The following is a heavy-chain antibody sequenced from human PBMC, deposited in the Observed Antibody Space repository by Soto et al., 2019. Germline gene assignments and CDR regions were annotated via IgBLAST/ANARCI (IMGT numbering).Heavy chain of an antibody. CDR2: IYYSGST. CDR1: GGATSSSSYY. V-gene: IGHV4-39*01. J-gene: IGHJ4*02. CDR3: ARHTVNCSGGSCHFYYFDY. Sequence: ETLSLTCTVSGGATSSSSYYWGWIRQPPGKGLEWIGSIYYSGSTYYNPSLKSRVTISVDTSKNQFSLKLSSVTAADTAMYYCARHTVNCSGGSCHFYYFDYWRQGTPVTVSS. D-gene: IGHD2-15*01.